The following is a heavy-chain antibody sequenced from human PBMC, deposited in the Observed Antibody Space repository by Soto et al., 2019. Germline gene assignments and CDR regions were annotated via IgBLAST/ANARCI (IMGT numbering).Heavy chain of an antibody. V-gene: IGHV4-31*03. CDR2: IYYSGGT. CDR1: GGSISSGGYY. D-gene: IGHD3-22*01. J-gene: IGHJ5*02. Sequence: PSETLSLTCTVSGGSISSGGYYWSWIRQHPGKGLEWIGYIYYSGGTYYNPSLKSRVTISVDTSKNQFSLKLSSVTAADTAVYYCARVLPVVAKKWFDPWGQATLVILSS. CDR3: ARVLPVVAKKWFDP.